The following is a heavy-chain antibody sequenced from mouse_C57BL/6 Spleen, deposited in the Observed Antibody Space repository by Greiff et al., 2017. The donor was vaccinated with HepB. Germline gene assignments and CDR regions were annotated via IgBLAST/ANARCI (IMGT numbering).Heavy chain of an antibody. CDR2: IYPGDGDT. CDR1: GYAFSSYW. Sequence: VQLQQSGAELVKPGASVKISCKASGYAFSSYWMNWVKQRPGKGLEWIGQIYPGDGDTNYNGKFKGKATLTADKSSSTAYMQLSSLTSEDSAVYFCARRDYSNYDWYFDVWGTGTTVTVSS. CDR3: ARRDYSNYDWYFDV. V-gene: IGHV1-80*01. D-gene: IGHD2-5*01. J-gene: IGHJ1*03.